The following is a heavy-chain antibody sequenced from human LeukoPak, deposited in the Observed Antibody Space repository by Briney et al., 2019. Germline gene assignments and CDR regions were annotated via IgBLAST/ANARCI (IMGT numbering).Heavy chain of an antibody. CDR3: ARDRDSSWYPYLDQ. J-gene: IGHJ4*02. CDR2: IKQDGSQK. CDR1: GFSFSNFW. Sequence: GESLRLSCVASGFSFSNFWMSWVRQAPGERPEWLTNIKQDGSQKYYVDSVRGRFTMSRDNAKNSLYLQMNSLRAEDTAVYYCARDRDSSWYPYLDQWGQGTLVTVSS. D-gene: IGHD6-13*01. V-gene: IGHV3-7*03.